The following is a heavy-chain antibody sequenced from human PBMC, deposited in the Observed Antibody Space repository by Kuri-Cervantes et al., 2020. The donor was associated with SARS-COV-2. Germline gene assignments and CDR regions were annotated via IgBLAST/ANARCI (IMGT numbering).Heavy chain of an antibody. D-gene: IGHD6-19*01. CDR3: ARGQWLVGY. V-gene: IGHV3-7*03. J-gene: IGHJ4*02. CDR1: GFTFSGSA. CDR2: IKQDGSEK. Sequence: GESLKISCAASGFTFSGSAMHWVRQAPGKGLEWVANIKQDGSEKYYVDSVKGRFTISRDNAKNSLYLQMNSLRAEDTAVYYCARGQWLVGYWGQGTLVTVSS.